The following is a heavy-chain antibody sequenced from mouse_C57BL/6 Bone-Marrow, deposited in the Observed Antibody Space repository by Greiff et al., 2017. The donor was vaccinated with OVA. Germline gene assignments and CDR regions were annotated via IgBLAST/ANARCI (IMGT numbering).Heavy chain of an antibody. CDR3: ARDPLARTWAFAY. J-gene: IGHJ3*01. CDR1: GYTFTSYW. V-gene: IGHV1-55*01. Sequence: QVQLQPPGAELVQPGASVKMSCTASGYTFTSYWITWVKPRPGQGLEWIGALYPGSGSTNYNEKFKSKATLTVDTSSSTAYMQLSSLTSEDSAVYYCARDPLARTWAFAYWGQGTLVTVSA. D-gene: IGHD3-3*01. CDR2: LYPGSGST.